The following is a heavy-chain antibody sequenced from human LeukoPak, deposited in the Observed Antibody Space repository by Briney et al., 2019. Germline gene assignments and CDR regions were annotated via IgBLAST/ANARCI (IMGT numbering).Heavy chain of an antibody. CDR2: ISSSSSTI. Sequence: GGSLRLSCAASRFTFSDYYMTWVRQAPGKGLEWVSYISSSSSTIYYADSVKGRFTISRDNAKNSLYLQMNSLRAEDTAVYYCARPLRLGELSSHDAFDIWGQGTMVTVSS. CDR1: RFTFSDYY. CDR3: ARPLRLGELSSHDAFDI. D-gene: IGHD3-16*02. J-gene: IGHJ3*02. V-gene: IGHV3-48*01.